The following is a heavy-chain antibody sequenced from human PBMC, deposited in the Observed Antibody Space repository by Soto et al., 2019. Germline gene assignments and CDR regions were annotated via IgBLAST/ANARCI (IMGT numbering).Heavy chain of an antibody. V-gene: IGHV3-48*01. D-gene: IGHD3-10*01. J-gene: IGHJ4*02. CDR3: ATQPERIAQIGGFCA. CDR2: ISSSSSTI. Sequence: EVQLVESGGGLVQPGGSLRLSCAASGFTFSSYSMNWVRQAPGKGLEWVSYISSSSSTIYSADSVKGRSTITRDNAKSSLCLYMDRLRGKETAGYYGATQPERIAQIGGFCAWGEGILLTFSS. CDR1: GFTFSSYS.